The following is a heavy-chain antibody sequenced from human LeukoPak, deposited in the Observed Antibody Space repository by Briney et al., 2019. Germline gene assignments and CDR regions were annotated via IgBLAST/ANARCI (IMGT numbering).Heavy chain of an antibody. J-gene: IGHJ1*01. CDR1: GGSISSGNW. V-gene: IGHV4-4*02. D-gene: IGHD3-10*01. CDR3: ARGTSEVTMVRLAEYFQH. Sequence: SGTLSLTCAVSGGSISSGNWWSWVRQPPGKGLEWIGETYHSGSTNYNPSLKSRVTISVDKSKNQFSLKLSSVTAADTAVYYCARGTSEVTMVRLAEYFQHWGQGTLVTVSS. CDR2: TYHSGST.